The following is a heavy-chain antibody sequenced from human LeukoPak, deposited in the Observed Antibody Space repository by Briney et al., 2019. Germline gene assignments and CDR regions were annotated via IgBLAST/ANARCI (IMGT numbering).Heavy chain of an antibody. V-gene: IGHV3-7*01. CDR2: IRQDGSQK. J-gene: IGHJ4*02. CDR1: GFTFSNFW. Sequence: GGFLRLSCAASGFTFSNFWMSWVRQAPGKGLEWVATIRQDGSQKYYVDSVKGRFTISRDNAKNSLYLQMNSLRAEDTAVYYCARKNGLDYWGQGTLVTVSS. CDR3: ARKNGLDY.